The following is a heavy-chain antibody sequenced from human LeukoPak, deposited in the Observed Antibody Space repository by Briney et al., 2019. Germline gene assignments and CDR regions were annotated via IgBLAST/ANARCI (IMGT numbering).Heavy chain of an antibody. CDR2: ISYDGSNK. CDR3: AKDSYRINNYYDSSGYYYDAFDI. D-gene: IGHD3-22*01. Sequence: QSGGSLRLSCAASGFTFSSYGMRWVRQAPGKGLGWVAVISYDGSNKYYADSVKGRFTISRDNSKNTLYLQMNSLRAEDTAVYYCAKDSYRINNYYDSSGYYYDAFDIWGQGTMVTVSS. J-gene: IGHJ3*02. CDR1: GFTFSSYG. V-gene: IGHV3-30*18.